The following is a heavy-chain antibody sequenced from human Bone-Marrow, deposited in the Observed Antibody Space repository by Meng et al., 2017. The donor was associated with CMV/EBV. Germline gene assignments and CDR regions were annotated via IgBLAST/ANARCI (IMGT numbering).Heavy chain of an antibody. CDR1: GGTFSRYV. J-gene: IGHJ4*02. CDR2: INPSCGTA. V-gene: IGHV1-69*05. Sequence: SGGTFSRYVISWVRQAPGQGLEWMGGINPSCGTANDAQKFQGRVTITTDESTSTAYMELSSLRSGDTAVYYCARWYCSSTSCHTPFDYWGQGTLSPSPQ. CDR3: ARWYCSSTSCHTPFDY. D-gene: IGHD2-2*01.